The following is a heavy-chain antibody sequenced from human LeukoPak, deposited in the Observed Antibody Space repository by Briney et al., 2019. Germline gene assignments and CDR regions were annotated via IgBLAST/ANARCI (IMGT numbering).Heavy chain of an antibody. CDR3: ARRNHYFYYMDV. CDR1: GGSISSYY. Sequence: SETLSLTCTVSGGSISSYYWSWIRQSPVKGLEWIGCIFPSGSAYYNPSLEGRVTISLDTSENQFSMRLSSVTAADTAVYYCARRNHYFYYMDVWGKGTTVTVSS. CDR2: IFPSGSA. J-gene: IGHJ6*03. V-gene: IGHV4-4*09.